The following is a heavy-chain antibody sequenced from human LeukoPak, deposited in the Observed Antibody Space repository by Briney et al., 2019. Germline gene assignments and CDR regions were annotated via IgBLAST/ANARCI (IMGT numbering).Heavy chain of an antibody. CDR2: IPSHGSYQ. CDR1: GFTFSSSG. D-gene: IGHD3-10*01. Sequence: PGRSLRLSCAASGFTFSSSGMHWVRQAPGKGLEWVAVIPSHGSYQYYADPVKGRFTIPRDNSKNTLYLQMSSLRVEDTAVYHCATARVDYGMPVWGQGTTVTVSS. J-gene: IGHJ6*02. V-gene: IGHV3-30*03. CDR3: ATARVDYGMPV.